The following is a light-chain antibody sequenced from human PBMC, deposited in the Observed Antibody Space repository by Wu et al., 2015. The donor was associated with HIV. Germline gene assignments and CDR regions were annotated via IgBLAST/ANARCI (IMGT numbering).Light chain of an antibody. CDR2: GAS. Sequence: EIVMTQSPATLSVSPGERGTLFCRATQSVSSNLAWYQQKPGQAPRLLIHGASSRATGIPARFSGSGSGTEFTLTISSLQSEDFAVYYCQQYNNWPPLTFGRRDQGG. J-gene: IGKJ4*01. V-gene: IGKV3-15*01. CDR3: QQYNNWPPLT. CDR1: QSVSSN.